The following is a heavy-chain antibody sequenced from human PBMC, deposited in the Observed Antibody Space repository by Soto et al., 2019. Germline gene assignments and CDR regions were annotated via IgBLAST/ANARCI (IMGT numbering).Heavy chain of an antibody. D-gene: IGHD1-26*01. CDR2: IIPIFGTA. V-gene: IGHV1-69*13. Sequence: ASVKVSFKASGGTFSSYAISWVRQAPGQGLEWMGGIIPIFGTANYAQKFQGRVTITADESTSTAYMELSSLRSEDTAVYYCARGYSGSYIGYYGMDVWGQGTTGTVSS. CDR1: GGTFSSYA. J-gene: IGHJ6*02. CDR3: ARGYSGSYIGYYGMDV.